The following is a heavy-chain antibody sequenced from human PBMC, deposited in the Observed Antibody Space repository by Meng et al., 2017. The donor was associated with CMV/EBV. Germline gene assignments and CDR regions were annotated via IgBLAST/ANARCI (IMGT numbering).Heavy chain of an antibody. CDR2: IYYSGST. J-gene: IGHJ4*02. Sequence: PLPRSGPVLVKPSQPLSLTCTVSGGSISSGDYYWSWIRQPPGKGLEWIGYIYYSGSTYYNPSLKSRVTISVDTSKNQFSLKLSSVTAADTAVYYCARDNRRGGVDYWGQGTLVTVSS. CDR1: GGSISSGDYY. V-gene: IGHV4-30-4*08. D-gene: IGHD3-3*01. CDR3: ARDNRRGGVDY.